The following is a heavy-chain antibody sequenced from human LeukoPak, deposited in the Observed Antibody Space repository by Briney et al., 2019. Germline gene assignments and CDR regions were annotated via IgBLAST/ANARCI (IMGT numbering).Heavy chain of an antibody. CDR2: ISSSGSTI. CDR1: GFTFSSYA. Sequence: GGSLRLSCAASGFTFSSYAMSWVRQAPGKGLEWVSYISSSGSTIYYADSVKGRFTISRDNAKNSLYLQMNSLRAEDTAVYYCARDLGLAKLDPEGYFDYWGQGTLVTVSS. CDR3: ARDLGLAKLDPEGYFDY. V-gene: IGHV3-48*03. D-gene: IGHD3/OR15-3a*01. J-gene: IGHJ4*02.